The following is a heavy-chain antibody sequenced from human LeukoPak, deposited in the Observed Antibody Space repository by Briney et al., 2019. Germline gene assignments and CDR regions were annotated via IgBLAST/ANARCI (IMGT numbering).Heavy chain of an antibody. D-gene: IGHD2-2*01. CDR3: AREPVVVPVAFKVDGMDV. J-gene: IGHJ6*02. CDR2: INPSGGST. V-gene: IGHV1-46*01. Sequence: ASVKVSCKATGYTSTSHYMHWVRQAPGQGLEWMGIINPSGGSTSYAQKFQGRVTMTRDTSTSTVYMELSSLRSEDTAVYYCAREPVVVPVAFKVDGMDVWGQGTTVTVSS. CDR1: GYTSTSHY.